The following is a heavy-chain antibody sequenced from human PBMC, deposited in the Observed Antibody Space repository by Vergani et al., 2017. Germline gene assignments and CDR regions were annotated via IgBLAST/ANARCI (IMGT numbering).Heavy chain of an antibody. CDR2: IIPILGIA. D-gene: IGHD6-13*01. J-gene: IGHJ3*02. CDR1: GGTFSSYA. CDR3: ARVSLAAAGNDAFDI. V-gene: IGHV1-69*04. Sequence: QVQLVQSGAEVKKPGASVKVSCKASGGTFSSYAISWVRQAPGQGLEWMGRIIPILGIANYAQKFQGRVTITADKSTSTAYMELSSLRSEDTAVYYCARVSLAAAGNDAFDIWGQGTMVTVSS.